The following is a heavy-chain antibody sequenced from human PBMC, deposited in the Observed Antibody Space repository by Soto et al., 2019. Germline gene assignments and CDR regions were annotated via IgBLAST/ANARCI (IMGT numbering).Heavy chain of an antibody. CDR3: AKASSWSPLSYYGMDV. CDR1: GFTFDDYT. J-gene: IGHJ6*02. D-gene: IGHD6-13*01. V-gene: IGHV3-43*01. CDR2: ISWDGGST. Sequence: GGSLRLSCAASGFTFDDYTMHWVRQGPWKGLEWVSLISWDGGSTYYADSVKGRFTISRDNSKNSLYLQMNSLRTEDTALYYCAKASSWSPLSYYGMDVWGQGTTVTVSS.